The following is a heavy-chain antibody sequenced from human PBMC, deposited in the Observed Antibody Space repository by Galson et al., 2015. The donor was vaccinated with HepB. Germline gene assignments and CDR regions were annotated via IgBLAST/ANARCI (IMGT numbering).Heavy chain of an antibody. CDR1: GFTFNNYA. V-gene: IGHV3-23*01. D-gene: IGHD2-21*01. Sequence: SLRLSCAASGFTFNNYAMSWVRQAPGKGLEWVSGISSSGTSTNYADSVKGRFTISRDNSKHTLYLQMNSLRAEDTAIYYCAKEAYEYYYYYMDVWGKGTTVTVSS. CDR3: AKEAYEYYYYYMDV. CDR2: ISSSGTST. J-gene: IGHJ6*03.